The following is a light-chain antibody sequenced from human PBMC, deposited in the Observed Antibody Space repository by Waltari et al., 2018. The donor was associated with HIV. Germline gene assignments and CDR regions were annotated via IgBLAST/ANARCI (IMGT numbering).Light chain of an antibody. Sequence: QLVLTQSPSASASLGASVKLTCTLRSGHSTYAIAWPQQQPEKGPRYLMKFNSDGSHSKGDGIPDRFSGSSSGADRYLTISSLQSEDEADYYCQTWGTGSLVFGGGTKLTVL. CDR3: QTWGTGSLV. CDR2: FNSDGSH. J-gene: IGLJ3*02. V-gene: IGLV4-69*01. CDR1: SGHSTYA.